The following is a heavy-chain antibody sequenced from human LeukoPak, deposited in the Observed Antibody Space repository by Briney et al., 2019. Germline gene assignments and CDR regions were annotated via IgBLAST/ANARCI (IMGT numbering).Heavy chain of an antibody. CDR1: GASTNTGSFF. CDR2: IYTSGST. CDR3: ARDSGITKDAFDI. J-gene: IGHJ3*02. V-gene: IGHV4-61*02. Sequence: SETLSLTCTVSGASTNTGSFFWTWIRQPAGKGLEWIGRIYTSGSTNYNPSLKSRVNILLDTSKNQFSLKLSSVTAADTAVYYCARDSGITKDAFDIWGQGTLVTVSS. D-gene: IGHD3-10*01.